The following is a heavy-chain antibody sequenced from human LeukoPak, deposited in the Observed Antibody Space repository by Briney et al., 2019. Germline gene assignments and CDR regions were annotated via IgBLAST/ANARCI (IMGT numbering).Heavy chain of an antibody. CDR2: ISNSGDYI. CDR1: GFTFAGYT. V-gene: IGHV3-21*01. J-gene: IGHJ3*02. CDR3: AREMYAGWYFAFDI. D-gene: IGHD6-19*01. Sequence: PGGSIRLSCVASGFTFAGYTMNWVRQGPGKGLEWVASISNSGDYISYADSLKGRFTISRDNAKNSLFLQMSSLRAEDTAVYYCAREMYAGWYFAFDIWGQGTMVTVSS.